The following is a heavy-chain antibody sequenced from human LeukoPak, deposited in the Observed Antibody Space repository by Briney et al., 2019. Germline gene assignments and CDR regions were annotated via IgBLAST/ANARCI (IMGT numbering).Heavy chain of an antibody. Sequence: SETLSLTCTVSGGSTSSSSYYWGWIRQPPGKGLEWIGSIYYSGSTYYNPSLKSRVTISVDTSKNQFSLKPSSVTAADTAVYYCARGGIVGATRGAYPPDYWGQGTLVTVSS. CDR2: IYYSGST. CDR1: GGSTSSSSYY. D-gene: IGHD1-26*01. CDR3: ARGGIVGATRGAYPPDY. V-gene: IGHV4-39*07. J-gene: IGHJ4*02.